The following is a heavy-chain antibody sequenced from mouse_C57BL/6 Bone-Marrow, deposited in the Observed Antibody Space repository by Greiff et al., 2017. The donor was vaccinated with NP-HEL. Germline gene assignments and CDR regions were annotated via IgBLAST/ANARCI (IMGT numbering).Heavy chain of an antibody. J-gene: IGHJ3*01. Sequence: EVQLQQSGAELVRPGASVKLSCTASGFNIKDDYMHWVKQRPEQGLEWIGWIDPENGDTEYASKFQGKATITADTSSNTAYLQLSSLTSEDTAVYYCTPRTAQATSWFAYWGQGTLVTVSA. CDR3: TPRTAQATSWFAY. V-gene: IGHV14-4*01. CDR2: IDPENGDT. CDR1: GFNIKDDY. D-gene: IGHD3-2*02.